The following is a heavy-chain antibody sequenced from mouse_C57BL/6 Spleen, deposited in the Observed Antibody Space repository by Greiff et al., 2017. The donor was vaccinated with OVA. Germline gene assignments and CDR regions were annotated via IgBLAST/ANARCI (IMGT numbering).Heavy chain of an antibody. V-gene: IGHV5-4*01. CDR1: GFTFSSYA. CDR3: ARDTGKNWYFDV. J-gene: IGHJ1*03. Sequence: EVKLVESGGGLVKPGGSLKLSCAASGFTFSSYAMSWVRQTPEKRLEWVATISDGGSYTYYPDNVKGRFTISRDNAKNNLYLQMSHLKSEDTAMYYCARDTGKNWYFDVWGTGTTVTVSS. D-gene: IGHD4-1*01. CDR2: ISDGGSYT.